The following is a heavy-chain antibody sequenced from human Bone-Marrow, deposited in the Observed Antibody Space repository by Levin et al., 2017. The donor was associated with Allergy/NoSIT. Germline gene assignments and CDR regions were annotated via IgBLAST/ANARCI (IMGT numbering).Heavy chain of an antibody. CDR2: ISSSSSTI. CDR3: AGVVGLRLGELSSPSGGMDV. J-gene: IGHJ6*02. V-gene: IGHV3-48*02. D-gene: IGHD3-16*02. Sequence: GGSLRLSCAASGFTFSSYSMNWVRQAPGKGLEWVSYISSSSSTIYYADSVKGRFTISRDNAKNSLYLQMNSLRDEDTAVYYCAGVVGLRLGELSSPSGGMDVWGQGTTVTVSS. CDR1: GFTFSSYS.